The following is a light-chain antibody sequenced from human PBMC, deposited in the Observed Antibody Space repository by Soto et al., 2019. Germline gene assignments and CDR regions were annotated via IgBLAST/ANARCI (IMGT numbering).Light chain of an antibody. Sequence: QSVLTQPPSASGTPGQRVTISCSGSSSNIESNTVNWYQQLPGTAPKLLIYSNNQRPSGVPDRLSGTKSGTSASLAISGLQSEDEADYYCATWDDSLNGVVFGGGTKLTVL. CDR3: ATWDDSLNGVV. V-gene: IGLV1-44*01. CDR1: SSNIESNT. CDR2: SNN. J-gene: IGLJ2*01.